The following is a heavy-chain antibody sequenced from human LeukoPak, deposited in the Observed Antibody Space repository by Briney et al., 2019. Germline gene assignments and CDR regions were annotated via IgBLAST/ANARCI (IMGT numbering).Heavy chain of an antibody. D-gene: IGHD3-16*01. V-gene: IGHV3-30*02. Sequence: GGSLRLSCAASGFTFSSYGMHWVRQAPGKGLEWVAFIRYDGSNKYYADSVKGRFTISRDNSKNTLYLQMNSLRAEDTAVYYCARTLSLLIPGLVVAFDIWGQGTMVTVSS. CDR2: IRYDGSNK. CDR1: GFTFSSYG. CDR3: ARTLSLLIPGLVVAFDI. J-gene: IGHJ3*02.